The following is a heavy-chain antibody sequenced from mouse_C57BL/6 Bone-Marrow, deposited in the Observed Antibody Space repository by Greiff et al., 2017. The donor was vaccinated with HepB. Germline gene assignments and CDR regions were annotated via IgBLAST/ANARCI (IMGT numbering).Heavy chain of an antibody. Sequence: VQLVESGAELARPGASVKMSCKASGYTFTSYTMHWVKQRPGQGLEWIGYINPSSGYTKYNQKFKDKATLTADKSSSTAYMQLSSLTSEDSAVYDCAREGYGSSHWYFDVWGTGTTVTVSS. CDR3: AREGYGSSHWYFDV. CDR2: INPSSGYT. CDR1: GYTFTSYT. V-gene: IGHV1-4*01. D-gene: IGHD1-1*01. J-gene: IGHJ1*03.